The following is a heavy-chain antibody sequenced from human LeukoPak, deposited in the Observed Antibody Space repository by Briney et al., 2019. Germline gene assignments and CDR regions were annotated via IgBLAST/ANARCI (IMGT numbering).Heavy chain of an antibody. Sequence: SETLSLTCTVSGGSISSADYYWSWIRQPPGKGLEWIGYIYYSGSTYYNPSLKSRVTISVDTSKNQFSLKLSSVTAADTAVYYCARDGGGDYYAFDIWGQGTMVTVSS. CDR1: GGSISSADYY. D-gene: IGHD2-21*02. J-gene: IGHJ3*02. CDR2: IYYSGST. CDR3: ARDGGGDYYAFDI. V-gene: IGHV4-30-4*01.